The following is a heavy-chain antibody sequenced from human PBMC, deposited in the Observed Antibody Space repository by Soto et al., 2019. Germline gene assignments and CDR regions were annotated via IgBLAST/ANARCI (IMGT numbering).Heavy chain of an antibody. CDR2: IHYNRSA. CDR1: GGSLSTYY. Sequence: QVQVEESDPGRVTPSETVSLKCTVSGGSLSTYYWRWIRQPPGKGLEWIGYIHYNRSANYSPSRQSRVTLSVDTTKNQLSLKLSSVTAADPAVYYCARGGGPQEAPGILVQVHYYNGMDVWGQGTTVIVS. V-gene: IGHV4-59*01. D-gene: IGHD2-2*01. J-gene: IGHJ6*02. CDR3: ARGGGPQEAPGILVQVHYYNGMDV.